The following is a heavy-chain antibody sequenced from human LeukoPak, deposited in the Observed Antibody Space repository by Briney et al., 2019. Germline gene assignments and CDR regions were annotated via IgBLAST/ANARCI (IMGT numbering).Heavy chain of an antibody. CDR3: AKDSGTTGEVKFDP. J-gene: IGHJ5*02. CDR2: IYYSGRT. Sequence: SETLSLTCTVSGDSISSYYWSWIRQPPGKGLEWIGYIYYSGRTNYNPSLKSRVTISVDTSKNQFSLKVSSVTAADTAVYYCAKDSGTTGEVKFDPWGQGTLVTVSS. D-gene: IGHD3-10*01. V-gene: IGHV4-59*12. CDR1: GDSISSYY.